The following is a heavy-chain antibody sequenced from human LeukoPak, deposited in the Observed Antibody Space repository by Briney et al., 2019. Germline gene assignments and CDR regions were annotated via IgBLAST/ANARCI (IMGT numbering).Heavy chain of an antibody. CDR1: GYTFTSYY. CDR2: INPNSGGT. D-gene: IGHD3-10*01. CDR3: ATDDGSESYYNLGYYFDY. Sequence: ASVKVSCKASGYTFTSYYMHWVRQAPGQGLEWMGWINPNSGGTNYAQKFQGRVTMTRDTSISTAYMELSSLRSEDTAVYYCATDDGSESYYNLGYYFDYWGQGTLVTVSS. J-gene: IGHJ4*02. V-gene: IGHV1-2*02.